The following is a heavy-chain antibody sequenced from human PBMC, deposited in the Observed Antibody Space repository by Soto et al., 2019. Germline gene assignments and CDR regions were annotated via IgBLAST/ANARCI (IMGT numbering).Heavy chain of an antibody. Sequence: QVQLVESGGGVVQPGRSLRLSCAASGFTFSSYGMHWVRQAPGKGLEWVAVISYDGSNKYYADSVKGRFTISRDNSKNTLYLQMNSLRAQDTAVYYCAKDRYDSSGYPAAFDIWGQGTMVTVSS. J-gene: IGHJ3*02. CDR3: AKDRYDSSGYPAAFDI. CDR2: ISYDGSNK. D-gene: IGHD3-22*01. CDR1: GFTFSSYG. V-gene: IGHV3-30*18.